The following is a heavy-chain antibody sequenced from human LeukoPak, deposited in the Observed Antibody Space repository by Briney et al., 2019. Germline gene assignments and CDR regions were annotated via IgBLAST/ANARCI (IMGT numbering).Heavy chain of an antibody. Sequence: ASVKVSCKASGYTFTNYGVSWVRQAPGQGLEWMGWIDPNNGDTEYAQKFQGRVTMTRVRSISTAYMELSRLTSDDTAVYYCARRSRNGLDAFDIWGQGTMVTVSS. D-gene: IGHD2-8*01. J-gene: IGHJ3*02. CDR3: ARRSRNGLDAFDI. CDR2: IDPNNGDT. CDR1: GYTFTNYG. V-gene: IGHV1-2*02.